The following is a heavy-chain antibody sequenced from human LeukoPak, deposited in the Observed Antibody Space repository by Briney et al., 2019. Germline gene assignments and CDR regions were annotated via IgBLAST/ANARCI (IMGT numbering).Heavy chain of an antibody. CDR2: IKSDGSST. CDR3: ASGPTGFA. J-gene: IGHJ5*02. V-gene: IGHV3-74*01. CDR1: GITFSSYW. Sequence: GGPLRLSCAASGITFSSYWMHWVRQGPGKGLEWVSRIKSDGSSTRYADSVKGRFTVSRDNAKNTLYLQMNSLRAEDTAVYFCASGPTGFAWGQGTLVTVSS. D-gene: IGHD1-14*01.